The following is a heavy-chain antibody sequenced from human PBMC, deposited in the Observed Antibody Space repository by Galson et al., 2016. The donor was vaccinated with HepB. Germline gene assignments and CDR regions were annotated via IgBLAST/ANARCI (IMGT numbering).Heavy chain of an antibody. Sequence: SLRLSCAASGFTFSRYSMHWVRQAPGKGLEWVAVIWYDGSNKYYADSVKGRFTISRDNSKNTLYLQMNGLRAEDTAVYYCAKVIGRDAYYYYGMDVWGQGTTVTVAS. CDR2: IWYDGSNK. J-gene: IGHJ6*02. V-gene: IGHV3-33*06. CDR3: AKVIGRDAYYYYGMDV. D-gene: IGHD2/OR15-2a*01. CDR1: GFTFSRYS.